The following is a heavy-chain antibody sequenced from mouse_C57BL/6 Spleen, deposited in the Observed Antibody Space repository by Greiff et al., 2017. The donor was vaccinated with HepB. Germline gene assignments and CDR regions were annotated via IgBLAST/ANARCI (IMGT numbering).Heavy chain of an antibody. J-gene: IGHJ4*01. CDR2: ISSGGDYI. D-gene: IGHD2-14*01. CDR3: TRDRGNFAMDY. V-gene: IGHV5-9-1*02. Sequence: VQLKESGEGLVKPGGSLKLSCAASGFTFSSYAMSWVRQTPEKRLEWVAYISSGGDYIYYADTVKGRFTISRDNARNTLYLQMSSLKSEDTAMYYCTRDRGNFAMDYWGQGTSVTVSS. CDR1: GFTFSSYA.